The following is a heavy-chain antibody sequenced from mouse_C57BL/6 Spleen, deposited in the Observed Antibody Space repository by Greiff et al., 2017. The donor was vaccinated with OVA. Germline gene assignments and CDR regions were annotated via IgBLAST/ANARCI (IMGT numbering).Heavy chain of an antibody. J-gene: IGHJ3*01. Sequence: QVQLQQSGAELVRPGSSVKLSCKASGYTFTSYWMDWVKQRPGQGLEWIGNIYPSDSETHYNQKFKDKATLTVDKSSSTAYMQLSSLTSEDSAVYYCARGASYGSSSLFAYWGQGTLVTVSA. V-gene: IGHV1-61*01. CDR1: GYTFTSYW. CDR2: IYPSDSET. CDR3: ARGASYGSSSLFAY. D-gene: IGHD1-1*01.